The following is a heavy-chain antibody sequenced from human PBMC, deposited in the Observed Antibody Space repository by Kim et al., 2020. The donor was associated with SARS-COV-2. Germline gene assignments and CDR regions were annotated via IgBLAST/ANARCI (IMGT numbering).Heavy chain of an antibody. J-gene: IGHJ4*02. D-gene: IGHD6-6*01. Sequence: ASVKVSCKASGYTFTSYGISWVRQAPGQGLEWMGWISAYNGNTNYAQKLQGRVTMTTDTSTSTAYMELRSLRSDDTAVYYCARDFAREYSSLSPISWGQGTLVTVSS. CDR1: GYTFTSYG. V-gene: IGHV1-18*01. CDR2: ISAYNGNT. CDR3: ARDFAREYSSLSPIS.